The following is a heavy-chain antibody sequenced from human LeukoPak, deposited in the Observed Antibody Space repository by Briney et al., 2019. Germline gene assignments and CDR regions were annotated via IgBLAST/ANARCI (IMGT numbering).Heavy chain of an antibody. D-gene: IGHD2-8*01. CDR3: ARVPLRMRIYYYYGMDV. J-gene: IGHJ6*02. Sequence: PGGSLRLSCAASGFTFSSYSMNWVRQAPGKGLEWVSYISSSSSTIYYADSVKGRFTISRDNAKNSLYLQMNSLRDEDTAVYYCARVPLRMRIYYYYGMDVWGQRTTVTVSS. CDR2: ISSSSSTI. V-gene: IGHV3-48*02. CDR1: GFTFSSYS.